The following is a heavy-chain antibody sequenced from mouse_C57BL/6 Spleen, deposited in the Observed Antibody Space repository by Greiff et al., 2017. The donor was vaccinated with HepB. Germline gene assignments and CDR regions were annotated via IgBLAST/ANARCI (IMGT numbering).Heavy chain of an antibody. D-gene: IGHD1-1*01. Sequence: EVQLQESGPGLVKPSQSLSLTCSVTGYSITSGYYWNWIRQFPGNKLEWMGYISYDGSNNYNPSLKNRISITRDTSKNQFFLKLNSVTTEDTATYYCARGYGSSRSFAYWGQGTLVTVSA. CDR1: GYSITSGYY. J-gene: IGHJ3*01. V-gene: IGHV3-6*01. CDR2: ISYDGSN. CDR3: ARGYGSSRSFAY.